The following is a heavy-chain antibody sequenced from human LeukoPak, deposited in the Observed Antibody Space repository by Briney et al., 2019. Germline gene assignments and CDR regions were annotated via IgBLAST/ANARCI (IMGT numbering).Heavy chain of an antibody. V-gene: IGHV3-74*01. Sequence: GGSLRLSCAASGFTFSVYWMHWVRQAPGRGLVWLSLINSDGSSTRYADSVKGRFTISRDNAKNTLYLQMNSLRAEDTAVYYCARGKAVAGTFSWFDPWGQGTLVTVSS. CDR2: INSDGSST. CDR1: GFTFSVYW. CDR3: ARGKAVAGTFSWFDP. D-gene: IGHD6-19*01. J-gene: IGHJ5*02.